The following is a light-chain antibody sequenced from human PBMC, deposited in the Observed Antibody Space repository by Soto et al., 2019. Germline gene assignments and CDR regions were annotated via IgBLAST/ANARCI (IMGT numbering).Light chain of an antibody. CDR3: QQYNGYPT. Sequence: DIQMTQSPSTLSASVGDRVTITCRASQSISSWLAWYQQKPGKAPKLLIYDASSLESGVPSRFSGSGSGTEFTLTISGLQPDDLATYYCQQYNGYPTFARGTKLEIK. CDR1: QSISSW. J-gene: IGKJ2*01. CDR2: DAS. V-gene: IGKV1-5*01.